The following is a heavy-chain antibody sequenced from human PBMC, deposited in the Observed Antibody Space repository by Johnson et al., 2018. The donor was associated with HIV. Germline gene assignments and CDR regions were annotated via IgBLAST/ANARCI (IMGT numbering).Heavy chain of an antibody. J-gene: IGHJ3*02. D-gene: IGHD3-22*01. CDR1: GFTFSSYW. Sequence: EVQLVESGGGLVQPGGSLRLSCAASGFTFSSYWMSWVRQAPGKGLEWVANIKQDGSEKYYVDSVKGRFTISRDNAKNSLYMQMNSLRAEDTAVYYCARAPYYDGSAYYREYALDIWGQGTMVTVSS. V-gene: IGHV3-7*05. CDR3: ARAPYYDGSAYYREYALDI. CDR2: IKQDGSEK.